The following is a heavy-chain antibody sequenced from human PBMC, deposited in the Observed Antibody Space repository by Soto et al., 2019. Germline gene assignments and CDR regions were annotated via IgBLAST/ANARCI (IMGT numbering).Heavy chain of an antibody. Sequence: SETLSLTCTVSGGSISGYYWSWFRQPPGQGLECIGYFYYSGTTYYNPSLDSRVTISVDTSKSRFSLKLTSVTAADTAVYYCTTRGGSYRPAWDYYYYGMDVWGQGTTVTVSS. V-gene: IGHV4-59*01. CDR2: FYYSGTT. D-gene: IGHD1-26*01. CDR3: TTRGGSYRPAWDYYYYGMDV. J-gene: IGHJ6*02. CDR1: GGSISGYY.